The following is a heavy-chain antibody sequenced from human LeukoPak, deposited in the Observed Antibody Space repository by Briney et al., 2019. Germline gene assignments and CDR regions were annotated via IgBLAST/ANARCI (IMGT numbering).Heavy chain of an antibody. CDR1: GYTFTSYD. CDR2: MNPNNGNT. D-gene: IGHD7-27*01. J-gene: IGHJ4*02. Sequence: ASVKVSCKASGYTFTSYDINWVRQATGQGLEWMGWMNPNNGNTGYAQKFQGRVTMTRNTSVSTAYMELSSLRSEDTAVYYCARGQITNWDYYLDYWGQGTLVTVSS. V-gene: IGHV1-8*01. CDR3: ARGQITNWDYYLDY.